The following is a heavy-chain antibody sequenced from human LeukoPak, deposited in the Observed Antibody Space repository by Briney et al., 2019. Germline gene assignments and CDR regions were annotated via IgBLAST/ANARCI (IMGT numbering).Heavy chain of an antibody. CDR2: MNPNSGNT. CDR1: GYTFTGYY. Sequence: ASVKVSCKASGYTFTGYYMHWVRQATGQGLEWMGWMNPNSGNTGYAQKFQGRVTITRNTSISTAYMELSSLRSEDTAVYYCARVTGAGTVTTPGYYYYMDVWGKGTTVTVSS. V-gene: IGHV1-8*03. CDR3: ARVTGAGTVTTPGYYYYMDV. J-gene: IGHJ6*03. D-gene: IGHD4-11*01.